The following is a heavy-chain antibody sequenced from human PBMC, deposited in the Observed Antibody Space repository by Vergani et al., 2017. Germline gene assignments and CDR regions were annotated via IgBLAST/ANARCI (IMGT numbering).Heavy chain of an antibody. V-gene: IGHV7-4-1*01. CDR3: ARAKRGRLAVGATDS. D-gene: IGHD6-19*01. Sequence: QEQLVQSGSELKKPGASVKVSCKASGYSFNNYAIHWVRQAPGQGLEWMGCINPTTGNPTYARAFTGRFVFSFDTSISTAYLQIGSLKAEDTAVYFCARAKRGRLAVGATDSWGQGTLLTVSS. J-gene: IGHJ4*02. CDR2: INPTTGNP. CDR1: GYSFNNYA.